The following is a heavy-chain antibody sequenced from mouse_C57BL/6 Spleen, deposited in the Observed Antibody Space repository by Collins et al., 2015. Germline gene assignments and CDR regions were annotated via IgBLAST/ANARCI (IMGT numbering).Heavy chain of an antibody. V-gene: IGHV1-12*01. CDR2: IYPGNGDT. Sequence: QAYLQQSGAELVRPGASVKMSCKASGYTFTSYNMHWVKQTPRQGLEWIGAIYPGNGDTSYNQNFKGKATLTVDKPSNTAYMQLSSLTSEDSAVYFCARDGNYEWFAYWGQGTLVTVSA. CDR3: ARDGNYEWFAY. CDR1: GYTFTSYN. D-gene: IGHD2-1*01. J-gene: IGHJ3*01.